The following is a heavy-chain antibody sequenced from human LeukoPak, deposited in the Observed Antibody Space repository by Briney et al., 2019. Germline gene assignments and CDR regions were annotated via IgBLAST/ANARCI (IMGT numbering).Heavy chain of an antibody. CDR3: ARDSCSGGTCYFPDAFDI. J-gene: IGHJ3*02. CDR1: GFTVSSTY. V-gene: IGHV3-66*01. D-gene: IGHD2-15*01. CDR2: LYSGGST. Sequence: GGSLRLSCAASGFTVSSTYMNWVRQAPGKGLGWVSVLYSGGSTYYADSVKGRFTISRDNSKNTLYLQMNSLRAEDTAVYYCARDSCSGGTCYFPDAFDIWGQGTLVTVSS.